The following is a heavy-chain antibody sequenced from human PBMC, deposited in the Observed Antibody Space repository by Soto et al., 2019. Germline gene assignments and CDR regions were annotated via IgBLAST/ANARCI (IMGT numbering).Heavy chain of an antibody. CDR1: GGSISSGGYY. CDR2: IYYSGST. V-gene: IGHV4-31*03. Sequence: QVQLQESGPGLVKPSQTLSLTCTVSGGSISSGGYYWSWIRQHPGKGLEWIGYIYYSGSTYYNPSLKSXDAXSXVTSKNPFYLKLSSVTAADTGEYYCARGDGGKALDYWGQGTLVSVSS. J-gene: IGHJ4*02. CDR3: ARGDGGKALDY.